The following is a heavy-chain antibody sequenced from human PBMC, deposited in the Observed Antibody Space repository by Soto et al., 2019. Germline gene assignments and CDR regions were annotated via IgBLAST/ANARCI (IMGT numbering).Heavy chain of an antibody. Sequence: SETLSLTCTVSGGSISSYYWSWIRQPPGKGLEWIGYFFYSGSTNYNPSLKSRVTISVDTSKNQFSLKLSSVTAADTVVYYCARNRNPSFFYYWGQGTLVTVSS. D-gene: IGHD1-1*01. J-gene: IGHJ4*02. CDR1: GGSISSYY. V-gene: IGHV4-59*08. CDR2: FFYSGST. CDR3: ARNRNPSFFYY.